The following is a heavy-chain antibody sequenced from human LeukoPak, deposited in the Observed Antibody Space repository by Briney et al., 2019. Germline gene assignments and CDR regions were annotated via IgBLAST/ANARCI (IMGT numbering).Heavy chain of an antibody. CDR1: GFTFSSSN. CDR3: ARAKLRYFDSDAFDI. CDR2: ISSSSSTI. Sequence: GGSLRLSCAASGFTFSSSNMNWVRQAPGKGLKWVSYISSSSSTIYYADSVKGRFTISRDNAKNSLYLQMNSLRAEDTAVYYCARAKLRYFDSDAFDIWGQGTMVTVSS. D-gene: IGHD3-9*01. V-gene: IGHV3-48*04. J-gene: IGHJ3*02.